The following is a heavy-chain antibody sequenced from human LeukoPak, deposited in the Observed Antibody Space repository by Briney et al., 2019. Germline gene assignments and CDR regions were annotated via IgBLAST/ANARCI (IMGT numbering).Heavy chain of an antibody. CDR1: GFTFSSYS. V-gene: IGHV3-21*01. Sequence: GGSLRLSCAASGFTFSSYSMNWVRQAPGKGPEWVSSISSSSSYIYYADSVKGRFTISRDNAKNSLYLQMNSLRAEDTAVYYCARDRNYYDSSVTHGWFDPWGQGTLVTVSS. CDR2: ISSSSSYI. CDR3: ARDRNYYDSSVTHGWFDP. J-gene: IGHJ5*02. D-gene: IGHD3-22*01.